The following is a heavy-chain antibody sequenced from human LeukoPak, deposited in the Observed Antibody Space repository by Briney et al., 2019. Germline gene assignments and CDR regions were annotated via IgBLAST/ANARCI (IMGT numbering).Heavy chain of an antibody. V-gene: IGHV1-18*01. CDR1: GYTFTSYG. J-gene: IGHJ5*02. D-gene: IGHD2-21*02. CDR3: ARVPNTIVVVTAIPDWFDP. CDR2: ISAYNGNT. Sequence: GASVKVSCKASGYTFTSYGISWVRQAPGQGLEWMGWISAYNGNTNYAQKLQGRVTMTTDTSTSTAYMELSRLRSDDTAVYYCARVPNTIVVVTAIPDWFDPWGQGTLVTVSS.